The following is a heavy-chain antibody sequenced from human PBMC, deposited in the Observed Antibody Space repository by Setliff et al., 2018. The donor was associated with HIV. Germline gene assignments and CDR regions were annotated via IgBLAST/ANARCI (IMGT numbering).Heavy chain of an antibody. CDR2: ISAYNGNT. Sequence: GASVKVSCKASGYTFTSYGISRVRQAPGQGLEWMGWISAYNGNTNYAQKLQGRVTMTTDTSTTTAYMELRSLRSDDTAVYYCARCGWNAWGGPSDNWGQGTLVTVSS. CDR3: ARCGWNAWGGPSDN. CDR1: GYTFTSYG. J-gene: IGHJ4*02. V-gene: IGHV1-18*01. D-gene: IGHD1-1*01.